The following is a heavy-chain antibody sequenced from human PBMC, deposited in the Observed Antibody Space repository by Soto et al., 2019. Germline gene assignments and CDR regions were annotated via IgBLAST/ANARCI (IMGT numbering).Heavy chain of an antibody. CDR3: AKAPYSGYEIDY. CDR1: GFTFSSYG. CDR2: ISYDGSNK. J-gene: IGHJ4*02. Sequence: QVQLVESGGGVVQPGRSLRLSCAASGFTFSSYGMHWVRQAPGKGLEWVAVISYDGSNKYYADSVKGRFTISRDNSKNTLYLQMNSLRAEATAVYYCAKAPYSGYEIDYWGQGTLVTVSS. V-gene: IGHV3-30*18. D-gene: IGHD5-12*01.